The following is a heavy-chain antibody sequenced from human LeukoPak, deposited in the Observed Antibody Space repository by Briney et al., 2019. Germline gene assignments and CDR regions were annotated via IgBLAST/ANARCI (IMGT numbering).Heavy chain of an antibody. CDR2: IYTSGST. J-gene: IGHJ4*02. CDR3: ARDAAYYYGSGSYRNGIDY. V-gene: IGHV4-61*02. CDR1: GGSISSGSYY. Sequence: SQTLSLTCTVSGGSISSGSYYWSWIRQPAGKGLEWIGRIYTSGSTNYNPSLKSRVTMSVDTSKNQFSLKLSSVTAADTAVYYCARDAAYYYGSGSYRNGIDYWGQGSLVTVSS. D-gene: IGHD3-10*01.